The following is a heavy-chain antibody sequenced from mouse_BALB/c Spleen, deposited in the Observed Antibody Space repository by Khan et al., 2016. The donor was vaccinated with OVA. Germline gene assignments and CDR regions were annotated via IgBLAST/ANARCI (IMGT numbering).Heavy chain of an antibody. CDR3: ARSYGYDVYFDS. J-gene: IGHJ2*01. D-gene: IGHD2-14*01. CDR2: IYPFNDAT. Sequence: VQLQQSGPELVKPGASVKMSCTASGYTFTSYVMHWVKQKPGQGLDWIGYIYPFNDATKYNEKFKGKATLTSDKSSSTAYMELSSLTSEDSAVYYCARSYGYDVYFDSWGQGTTLTVSS. CDR1: GYTFTSYV. V-gene: IGHV1S136*01.